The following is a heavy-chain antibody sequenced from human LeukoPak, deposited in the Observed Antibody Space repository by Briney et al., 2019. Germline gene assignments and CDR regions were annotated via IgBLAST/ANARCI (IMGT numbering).Heavy chain of an antibody. CDR2: ISGDGGST. CDR3: AKAHLSRDGYNLVDY. V-gene: IGHV3-43*02. J-gene: IGHJ4*02. CDR1: GFTFDDYA. Sequence: PGGSLRLSCAASGFTFDDYAMHWVRQAPGKGLEWVSLISGDGGSTYYADSVKGRFTISRDNSKNSLYLQMNSLRTEDTALYYCAKAHLSRDGYNLVDYWGQGTLVTVSS. D-gene: IGHD5-24*01.